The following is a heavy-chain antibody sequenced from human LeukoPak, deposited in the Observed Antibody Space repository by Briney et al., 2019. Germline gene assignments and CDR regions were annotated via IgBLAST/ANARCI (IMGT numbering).Heavy chain of an antibody. J-gene: IGHJ4*02. CDR1: GFTFNSYW. V-gene: IGHV3-7*01. Sequence: GGSLRLSCEASGFTFNSYWMIWVRQAPGKGLEWVANINPDGSGKYYVDSVKGRFTNSRDNAKKSLYLQMNSLRAEDTAVYYCASKQGDYWGQGTLVTVSS. CDR2: INPDGSGK. CDR3: ASKQGDY.